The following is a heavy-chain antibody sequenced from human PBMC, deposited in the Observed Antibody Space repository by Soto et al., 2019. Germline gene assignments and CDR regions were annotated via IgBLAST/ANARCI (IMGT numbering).Heavy chain of an antibody. CDR2: ISGGGDRT. Sequence: GGSLRLSCAASGFIFSNYAMSWVRQAPGRGLEWVSAISGGGDRTYYADSVKGRFTISRDNSKSTLYLQMNRLRADDTAIYYCVRGLAPPSSLVVLGGDVWGQGXTVTVYS. V-gene: IGHV3-23*01. D-gene: IGHD2-2*01. J-gene: IGHJ6*02. CDR1: GFIFSNYA. CDR3: VRGLAPPSSLVVLGGDV.